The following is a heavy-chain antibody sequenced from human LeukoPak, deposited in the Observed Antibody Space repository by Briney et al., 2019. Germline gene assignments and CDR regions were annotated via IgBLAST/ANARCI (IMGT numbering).Heavy chain of an antibody. Sequence: PSETLSLTCTVSGGSMSSYYWSWIRQPAGKGLEWIGRIFTSRHTNYNPALNSRVTVSVDTSKNQFSLKLSSVTAADTAVYYCARSYDRSGYSVGFDYWGQGTLVTVSS. CDR1: GGSMSSYY. J-gene: IGHJ4*02. CDR2: IFTSRHT. V-gene: IGHV4-4*07. D-gene: IGHD3-22*01. CDR3: ARSYDRSGYSVGFDY.